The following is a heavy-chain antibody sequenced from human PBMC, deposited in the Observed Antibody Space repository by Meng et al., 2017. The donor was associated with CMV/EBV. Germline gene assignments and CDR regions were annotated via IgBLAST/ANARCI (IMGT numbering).Heavy chain of an antibody. Sequence: SETLSPTCTVSGGSISSGGYYWSWIRQHPGKGLEWIGYIYYSGSTYYNPSLKSRVTISVDTSKNQFSLKLSSVTAADTAVYYCARRPRDGGVDYWGQGTLVTVSS. D-gene: IGHD2-15*01. J-gene: IGHJ4*02. CDR1: GGSISSGGYY. V-gene: IGHV4-31*03. CDR3: ARRPRDGGVDY. CDR2: IYYSGST.